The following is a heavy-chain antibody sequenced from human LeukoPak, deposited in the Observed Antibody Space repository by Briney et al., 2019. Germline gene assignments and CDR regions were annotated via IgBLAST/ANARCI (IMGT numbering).Heavy chain of an antibody. CDR2: ISSSSSYI. CDR1: GFTFSSYS. J-gene: IGHJ4*02. Sequence: GGSLRLSCAASGFTFSSYSMNWVRQAPGKGLEWVSSISSSSSYIYYADPVKGRFTISRDNAKNSLYLQMNSLRAEDTAVYYCATRYDFWSGYYSAGPFDYWGQGTLVTVSS. CDR3: ATRYDFWSGYYSAGPFDY. D-gene: IGHD3-3*01. V-gene: IGHV3-21*01.